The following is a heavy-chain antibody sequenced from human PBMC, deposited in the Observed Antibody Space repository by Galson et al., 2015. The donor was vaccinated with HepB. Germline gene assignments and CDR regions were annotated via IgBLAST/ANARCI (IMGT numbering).Heavy chain of an antibody. CDR2: IIPIFGTA. CDR1: GGTFSSYA. D-gene: IGHD2-2*02. J-gene: IGHJ5*02. Sequence: SVKVSCKASGGTFSSYAISWVRQAPGQGLEWMGGIIPIFGTANYAQKFQGRVTITADESTSTAYMELSGLRSEDTAVYYCAREAYCSSTSCYIPGFDPWGQGTLVTVSS. V-gene: IGHV1-69*13. CDR3: AREAYCSSTSCYIPGFDP.